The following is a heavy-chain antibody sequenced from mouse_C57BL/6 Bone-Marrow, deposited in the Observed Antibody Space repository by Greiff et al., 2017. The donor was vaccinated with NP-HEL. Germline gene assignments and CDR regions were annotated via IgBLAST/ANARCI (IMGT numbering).Heavy chain of an antibody. Sequence: EVQLQQSGPGLVKPSQSLSLTCSVTGYSITSGYYWNWIRQFPGNKLEWIGYISYDGSNNYNPSLKNRISITRDTSKNQFFLKLNSVTTEDTATYYCASSTVVATYWYFDVWGTGTTVTVSS. D-gene: IGHD1-1*01. CDR1: GYSITSGYY. J-gene: IGHJ1*03. V-gene: IGHV3-6*01. CDR2: ISYDGSN. CDR3: ASSTVVATYWYFDV.